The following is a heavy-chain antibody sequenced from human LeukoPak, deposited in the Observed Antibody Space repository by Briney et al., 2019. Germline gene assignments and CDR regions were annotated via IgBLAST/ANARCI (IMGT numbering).Heavy chain of an antibody. J-gene: IGHJ4*02. CDR1: GGSISSGGYS. CDR3: ARGRGPAGDIVVVVAATRAHFDY. CDR2: IYHSGST. V-gene: IGHV4-30-2*01. Sequence: SQTLSLTCAVSGGSISSGGYSWSWIRQPPGKGLEWIGYIYHSGSTYYNPSLKSRVTISVDRSKNQFSLKLSSVTAADTAVYYCARGRGPAGDIVVVVAATRAHFDYWGQGTLVTVSS. D-gene: IGHD2-15*01.